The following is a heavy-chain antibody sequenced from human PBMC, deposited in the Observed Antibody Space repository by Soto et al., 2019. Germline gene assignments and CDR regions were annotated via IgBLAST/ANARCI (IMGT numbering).Heavy chain of an antibody. Sequence: PSETPSLTCTVSGGSINNYYWSWIRQPPGKGLEWIGYIYYSGSTNYNPSLKSRVTISVVTSNSQFPLKLRSVTTADTAVYYCARMDSWYRKEGFDPGGQGTLVTVSS. CDR3: ARMDSWYRKEGFDP. CDR2: IYYSGST. D-gene: IGHD6-13*01. J-gene: IGHJ5*02. V-gene: IGHV4-59*01. CDR1: GGSINNYY.